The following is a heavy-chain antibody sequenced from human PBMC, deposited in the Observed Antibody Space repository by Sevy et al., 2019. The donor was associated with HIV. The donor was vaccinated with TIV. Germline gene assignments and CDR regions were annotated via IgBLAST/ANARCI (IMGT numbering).Heavy chain of an antibody. CDR1: GFTFSSYA. Sequence: GGSLRLSCAASGFTFSSYAMHWVRQAPGKGLEWVAVISYDGSNKYYADSVKGRFTISRDNSKNTLYLQMNSLRAKDTAVYYCARGADIVVVPAARVDYYGMDVWGQGTTVTVSS. D-gene: IGHD2-2*01. J-gene: IGHJ6*02. CDR2: ISYDGSNK. CDR3: ARGADIVVVPAARVDYYGMDV. V-gene: IGHV3-30*04.